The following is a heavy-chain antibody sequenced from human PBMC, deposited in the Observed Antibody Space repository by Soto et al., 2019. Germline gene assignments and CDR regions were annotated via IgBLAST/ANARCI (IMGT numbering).Heavy chain of an antibody. Sequence: QVQLVQSGAEVRKPGSSVNVSGKASGTTFSTHDIHWVRQAPGQGLEWMGGFVPMFSSSNYAQKFQGRLTIVADESTNSAYMELCSLRADDSAIYYCARSGGTYYFDHWGQGTLVTVSS. J-gene: IGHJ4*02. V-gene: IGHV1-69*01. CDR1: GTTFSTHD. CDR3: ARSGGTYYFDH. CDR2: FVPMFSSS. D-gene: IGHD1-1*01.